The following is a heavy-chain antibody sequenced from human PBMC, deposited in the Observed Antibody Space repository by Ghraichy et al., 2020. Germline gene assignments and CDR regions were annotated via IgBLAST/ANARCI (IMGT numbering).Heavy chain of an antibody. V-gene: IGHV1-46*03. CDR3: GRVSSGAYDPFDS. CDR1: GYSFSSYY. J-gene: IGHJ4*02. CDR2: INPSDGGT. Sequence: ASVKVSCKATGYSFSSYYIQWVRQAPGQGLQWMGIINPSDGGTFYAQELQGRITMTRDMSTSTVYMEMTGLTSEDTAVYYCGRVSSGAYDPFDSWGQGTQVTVS. D-gene: IGHD5-12*01.